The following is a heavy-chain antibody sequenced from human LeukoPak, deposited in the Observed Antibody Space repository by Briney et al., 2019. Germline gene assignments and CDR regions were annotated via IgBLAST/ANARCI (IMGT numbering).Heavy chain of an antibody. CDR3: ARRALAAAGAFDI. V-gene: IGHV1-3*04. CDR2: IYTGNGNT. J-gene: IGHJ3*02. Sequence: ASVKVSCKASGYTFTSYAMHWVRQAPGQRPEWMGWIYTGNGNTKYSQNFQGRVTISRNTSASTVYMELSSLRSEDTAVYYCARRALAAAGAFDIWGQGTMVTVSS. CDR1: GYTFTSYA. D-gene: IGHD6-13*01.